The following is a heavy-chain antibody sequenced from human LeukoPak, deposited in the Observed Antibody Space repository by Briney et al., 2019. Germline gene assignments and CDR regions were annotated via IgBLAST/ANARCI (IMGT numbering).Heavy chain of an antibody. CDR1: GFTFSKYS. CDR2: ISSNSSNI. CDR3: ARDPGHSSVGESKHNDY. D-gene: IGHD3-10*01. Sequence: GGSLRLSCAAAGFTFSKYSMTWVRQAPGKGLEWVSYISSNSSNIYYADSVKGRLTISRDNAKNSLYLQMNSLRDEDTAVYFCARDPGHSSVGESKHNDYWGQGTLVTVSS. J-gene: IGHJ4*02. V-gene: IGHV3-48*02.